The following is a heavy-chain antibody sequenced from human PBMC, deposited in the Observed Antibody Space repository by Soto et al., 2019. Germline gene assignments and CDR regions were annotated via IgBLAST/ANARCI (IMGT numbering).Heavy chain of an antibody. Sequence: QVRLVQSGAEVQKPGSSVKVSCKASVGTFSNYAITWLRLAPGQGLEWLGGIIPVFGTVNYAQKFQGRVTITADESTSTAYMELNRLRSEDTAVYYWARDNPYTNSFGNWFDPWGQGTLVIVS. D-gene: IGHD6-13*01. CDR2: IIPVFGTV. J-gene: IGHJ5*02. CDR3: ARDNPYTNSFGNWFDP. V-gene: IGHV1-69*01. CDR1: VGTFSNYA.